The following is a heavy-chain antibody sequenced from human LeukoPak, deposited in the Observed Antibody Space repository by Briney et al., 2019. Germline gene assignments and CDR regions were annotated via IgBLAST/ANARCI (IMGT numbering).Heavy chain of an antibody. CDR1: GFSFSNSW. CDR3: RTSAVRGGMDA. CDR2: INPDGSET. D-gene: IGHD6-13*01. V-gene: IGHV3-7*01. J-gene: IGHJ6*02. Sequence: GGSLRLSCAASGFSFSNSWMSWVRQAPGQGLEWVANINPDGSETSYVDSVKGRFTISRDNAKNSLFLQMNSLRVDDTAMYYCRTSAVRGGMDAWAQGTTVTVSS.